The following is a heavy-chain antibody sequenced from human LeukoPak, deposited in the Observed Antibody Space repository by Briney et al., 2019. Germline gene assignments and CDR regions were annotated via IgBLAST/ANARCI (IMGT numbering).Heavy chain of an antibody. J-gene: IGHJ4*02. CDR2: ISGSGGSA. D-gene: IGHD3-9*01. CDR3: AKDREYYDILTGVLGY. Sequence: PPGGSLRLSCAASGFTFSSYGMSWVRQAPGKGLEWVSAISGSGGSAYYADSVKGRFTISRDNSKNTLYPQMNSRRAEDTAVYYCAKDREYYDILTGVLGYWGQGTLVTVSS. CDR1: GFTFSSYG. V-gene: IGHV3-23*01.